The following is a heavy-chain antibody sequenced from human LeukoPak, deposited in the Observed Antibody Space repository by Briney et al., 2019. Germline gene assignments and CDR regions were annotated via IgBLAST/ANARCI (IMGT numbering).Heavy chain of an antibody. CDR1: GGSLSGYY. CDR2: INHSGST. D-gene: IGHD2-15*01. Sequence: SETLSLTCAVYGGSLSGYYWSWIRQPPGKGLEWIGEINHSGSTNYNPSLKSRVTISIDTSKNQFSLKLNSVTAADTAVYYCARDVQSSGGYNWFDPWGQGTQVLVSS. CDR3: ARDVQSSGGYNWFDP. V-gene: IGHV4-34*01. J-gene: IGHJ5*02.